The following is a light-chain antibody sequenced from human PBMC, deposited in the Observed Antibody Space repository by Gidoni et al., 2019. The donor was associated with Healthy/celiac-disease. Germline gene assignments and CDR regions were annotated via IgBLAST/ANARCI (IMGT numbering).Light chain of an antibody. CDR3: QVWDSSSDHVV. CDR1: NIGSKS. Sequence: SYVMTQPPSVSVATGPTARITCGGNNIGSKSVHWYPQKPGQAPVLVVYDASDRPSGSPERFSGSNSGNTATLTISRVEAGDEADYYCQVWDSSSDHVVFGGGTKLTVL. J-gene: IGLJ2*01. V-gene: IGLV3-21*02. CDR2: DAS.